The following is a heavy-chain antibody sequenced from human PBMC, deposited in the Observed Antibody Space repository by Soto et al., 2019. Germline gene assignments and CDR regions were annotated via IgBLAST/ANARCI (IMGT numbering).Heavy chain of an antibody. CDR2: IYHSGIT. V-gene: IGHV4-59*01. J-gene: IGHJ5*01. Sequence: VTRSLTCSVSGGSRRDSYWSWMRQPQGPGLAWLGYIYHSGITNYNPALRSVVTISVDPSKTQFALKLSSVTAADTAVYSCARNKYNNSWGREWFETGDQGTLETVSS. CDR3: ARNKYNNSWGREWFET. D-gene: IGHD1-20*01. CDR1: GGSRRDSY.